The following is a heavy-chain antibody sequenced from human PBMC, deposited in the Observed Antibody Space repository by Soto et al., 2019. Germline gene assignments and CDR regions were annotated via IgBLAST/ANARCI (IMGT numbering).Heavy chain of an antibody. Sequence: SQTLSLTCVITGDSVSSNSAGWSWVRQSPSRGLEWLGRTYYRSKWYYEYAVSVRGRITINLDTSKNQYSLQLNSVTPEDAAVYFCARGEQYSGRIFDYWGQGTLVTVSS. J-gene: IGHJ4*01. CDR2: TYYRSKWYY. CDR3: ARGEQYSGRIFDY. CDR1: GDSVSSNSAG. V-gene: IGHV6-1*01. D-gene: IGHD1-26*01.